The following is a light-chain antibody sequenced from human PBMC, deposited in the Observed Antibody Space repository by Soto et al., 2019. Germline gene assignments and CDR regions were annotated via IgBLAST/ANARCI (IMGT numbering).Light chain of an antibody. CDR2: DAS. CDR3: QQYDNSGT. J-gene: IGKJ1*01. CDR1: QSVRSDY. Sequence: GTLSLSPGERATLSCRASQSVRSDYVAWYQQKPGQAPRLLIYDASTRATGISDRFSGSGSGTDFTLTIRRLEPEDFAVYYCQQYDNSGTFGQGTKV. V-gene: IGKV3-20*01.